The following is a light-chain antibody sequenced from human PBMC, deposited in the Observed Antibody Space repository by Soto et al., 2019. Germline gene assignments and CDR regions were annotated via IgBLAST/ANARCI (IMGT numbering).Light chain of an antibody. V-gene: IGKV3-20*01. J-gene: IGKJ5*01. CDR1: QSVSSSY. CDR3: QQYGSSPRDT. CDR2: GAS. Sequence: EIVLTQSTGTLSLSPGERATLSCRASQSVSSSYLAWYQQKPGQAPRLLIYGASSRATGIPDRFSGSGSGTDFTLTISRLEPEDVAVYYCQQYGSSPRDTFGQGTRLEIK.